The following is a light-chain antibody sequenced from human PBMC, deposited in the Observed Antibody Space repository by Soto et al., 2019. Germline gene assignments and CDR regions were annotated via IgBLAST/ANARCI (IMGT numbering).Light chain of an antibody. Sequence: SYELTQPPSVSVSPGQTASITCSGDKLGDKYVCWYQQKPGQSPVLVIYQDNKRPSGIPERFSGSNSGNTATLTISGTQAMDEADYYCQAWDSTTDVVFGGGTQLTVL. V-gene: IGLV3-1*01. CDR3: QAWDSTTDVV. CDR1: KLGDKY. J-gene: IGLJ2*01. CDR2: QDN.